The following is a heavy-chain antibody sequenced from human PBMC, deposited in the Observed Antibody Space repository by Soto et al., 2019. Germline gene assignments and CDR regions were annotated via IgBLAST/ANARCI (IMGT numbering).Heavy chain of an antibody. V-gene: IGHV3-73*01. J-gene: IGHJ4*02. D-gene: IGHD3-9*01. CDR1: GFTFSDFT. Sequence: GGSLRLSCAASGFTFSDFTIHWVRQASGKGLEWVGRTRNRGHGYATEYAASVKGRFTISRDNSKNTAYLQMNSLKTDDTAVYYCAKVRRDFAWLSELDYFHYWGQGTPVTVSS. CDR2: TRNRGHGYAT. CDR3: AKVRRDFAWLSELDYFHY.